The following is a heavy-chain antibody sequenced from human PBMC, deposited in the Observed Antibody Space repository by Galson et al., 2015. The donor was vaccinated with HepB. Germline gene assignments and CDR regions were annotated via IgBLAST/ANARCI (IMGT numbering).Heavy chain of an antibody. D-gene: IGHD2-8*01. CDR3: ARGPGEVYAKYYYYYYYGMDV. CDR2: IYYSGST. V-gene: IGHV4-59*01. Sequence: TLSLTCTVSGGSISSYYWSWIRQPPGKGLEWIGYIYYSGSTNYNPSLKSRVTISVDTSKNQFSLKLSSVTAADTAVYYCARGPGEVYAKYYYYYYYGMDVWGQGTTVTVSS. J-gene: IGHJ6*02. CDR1: GGSISSYY.